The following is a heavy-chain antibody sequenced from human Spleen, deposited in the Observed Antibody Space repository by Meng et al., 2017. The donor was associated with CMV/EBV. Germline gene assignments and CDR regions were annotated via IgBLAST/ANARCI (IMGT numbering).Heavy chain of an antibody. CDR3: AREDVSPFSFDV. J-gene: IGHJ2*01. CDR1: GGSISSGSSS. D-gene: IGHD5-24*01. V-gene: IGHV4-31*02. Sequence: VSGGSISSGSSSWTWLRQHPGKGLEWIGSIYYNGNTYYTPSLRSRLHISVDTSKNQFNLKLTSVTAADTAVYYCAREDVSPFSFDVWGRGTLVTVSS. CDR2: IYYNGNT.